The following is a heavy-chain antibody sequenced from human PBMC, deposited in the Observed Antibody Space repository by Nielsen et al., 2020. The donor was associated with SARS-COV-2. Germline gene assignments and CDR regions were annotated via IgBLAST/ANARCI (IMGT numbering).Heavy chain of an antibody. Sequence: ASLKISCAASGFTFDDYGMSWVRQAPGKGLEWVSGINWNGGSTGYADSVKGRFTISRDNAKNSLYLQMNSLRAEDTALYHCASNPATHYYYYMDVWGKGTTVTVSS. J-gene: IGHJ6*03. D-gene: IGHD2-15*01. CDR3: ASNPATHYYYYMDV. CDR2: INWNGGST. CDR1: GFTFDDYG. V-gene: IGHV3-20*01.